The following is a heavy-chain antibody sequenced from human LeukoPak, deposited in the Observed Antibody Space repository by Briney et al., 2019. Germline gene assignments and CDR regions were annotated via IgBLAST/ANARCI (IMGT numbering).Heavy chain of an antibody. J-gene: IGHJ6*04. CDR3: AKAYGDHYYYYGMDV. V-gene: IGHV3-23*01. Sequence: GGSLRLSCAASGFTFSSYAMSWVRQASGKGLEWVSAISGSGGSTYYADSVKGRFTISRDNSKNTLYLQMNSLRAEDTAVYYCAKAYGDHYYYYGMDVWGKGTTVTVSS. CDR1: GFTFSSYA. CDR2: ISGSGGST. D-gene: IGHD4-17*01.